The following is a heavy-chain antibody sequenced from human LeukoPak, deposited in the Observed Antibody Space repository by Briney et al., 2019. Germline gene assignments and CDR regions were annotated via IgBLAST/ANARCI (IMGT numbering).Heavy chain of an antibody. V-gene: IGHV3-30*02. D-gene: IGHD1-7*01. CDR2: IRYDGSNK. Sequence: PGGSLRLSCAASGFTFSSHGMHWVRQAPGRGLEWVAFIRYDGSNKHYADSVKGRFTISRDNSKNTLYLQMNSLRAEDTAVYYCAKGGVGNYVPGVDYWGQGTLLTVSS. CDR1: GFTFSSHG. CDR3: AKGGVGNYVPGVDY. J-gene: IGHJ4*02.